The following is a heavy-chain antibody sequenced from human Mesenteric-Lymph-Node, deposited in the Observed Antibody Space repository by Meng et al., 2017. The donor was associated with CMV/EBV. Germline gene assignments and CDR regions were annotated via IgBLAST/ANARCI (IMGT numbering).Heavy chain of an antibody. CDR3: ARVDCSSTSCYYYYGMDV. D-gene: IGHD2-2*01. CDR2: IYHSGST. CDR1: GYSISSGYY. Sequence: GSLRLSCTVSGYSISSGYYWGWIRQPPGKGLEWIGSIYHSGSTYYNPSLKSRVTISVDTSKNQFSLKLNSVTAADTAVYYCARVDCSSTSCYYYYGMDVWGQGTTVTVSS. V-gene: IGHV4-38-2*02. J-gene: IGHJ6*02.